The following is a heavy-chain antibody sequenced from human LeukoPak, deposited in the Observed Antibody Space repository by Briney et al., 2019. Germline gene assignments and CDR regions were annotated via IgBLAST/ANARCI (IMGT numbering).Heavy chain of an antibody. CDR3: ARDYYGSGSYYPIRWDYYGMDV. V-gene: IGHV3-7*03. CDR2: IKQDGSEK. D-gene: IGHD3-10*01. J-gene: IGHJ6*04. CDR1: GFTFSSYW. Sequence: TGGSLRLSCAASGFTFSSYWMSWVRQAPGKGLEWVANIKQDGSEKNYVDSVKGRFTISRDNAKNSLYLQMNSLRAEDTAVYYCARDYYGSGSYYPIRWDYYGMDVWGKGTTVTVSS.